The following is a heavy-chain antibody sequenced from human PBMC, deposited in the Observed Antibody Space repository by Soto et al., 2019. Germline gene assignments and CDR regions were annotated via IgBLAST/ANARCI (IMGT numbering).Heavy chain of an antibody. CDR3: ARGHPAVAVSPWFDP. CDR1: GLSITDSEMG. CDR2: IDSSGEK. D-gene: IGHD6-19*01. J-gene: IGHJ5*02. V-gene: IGHV2-26*01. Sequence: QVTLKESGPVLVKPTETLTLRCTVSGLSITDSEMGVSWIRQPPGQPLEWLAHIDSSGEKSYRTFLKSRLAISKDTSKSQIVLTMTNMDPADTATYYCARGHPAVAVSPWFDPWGQGIPVTVSS.